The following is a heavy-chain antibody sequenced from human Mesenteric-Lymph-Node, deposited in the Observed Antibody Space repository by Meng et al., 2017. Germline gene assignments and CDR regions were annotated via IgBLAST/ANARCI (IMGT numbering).Heavy chain of an antibody. CDR1: GGSFSGYY. CDR3: ARGSWGSDY. Sequence: SETLSLTCAVYGGSFSGYYWSWIRQPPGKGLEWIGEINHSGSTNYNPSLKSRVTISVDTSKNQFSLKLSSVTAADTAVYYCARGSWGSDYWGQGTLVTVSS. J-gene: IGHJ4*02. V-gene: IGHV4-34*01. D-gene: IGHD3-16*01. CDR2: INHSGST.